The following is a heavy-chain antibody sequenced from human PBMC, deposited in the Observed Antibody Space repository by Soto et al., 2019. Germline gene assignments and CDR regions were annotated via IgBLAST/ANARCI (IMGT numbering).Heavy chain of an antibody. CDR3: ATDSRNVGIGYFDS. D-gene: IGHD1-26*01. CDR2: IVSGGST. V-gene: IGHV3-53*01. Sequence: AGGSLRLSCAASGFKVGSSYVTWVRQAPGEGLEWVSVIVSGGSTHYADSVTGRFTVSRDVSNNTVYLHMSSLRAEDTAVYFCATDSRNVGIGYFDSWGLGTLVTVS. J-gene: IGHJ4*02. CDR1: GFKVGSSY.